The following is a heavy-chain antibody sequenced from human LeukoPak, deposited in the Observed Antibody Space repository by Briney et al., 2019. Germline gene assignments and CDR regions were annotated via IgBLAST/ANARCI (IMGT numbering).Heavy chain of an antibody. CDR2: IYYSGST. CDR3: AREGYSYGYNYFDY. CDR1: GGSISSGGYY. J-gene: IGHJ4*02. D-gene: IGHD5-18*01. Sequence: PSQTLSLTCTVSGGSISSGGYYWSRIRQHPGKGLEWIGYIYYSGSTYYNPSLKSRVTISVDTSKNQFSLKLSSVTAADTAVYYCAREGYSYGYNYFDYWGQGTLVTVSS. V-gene: IGHV4-31*03.